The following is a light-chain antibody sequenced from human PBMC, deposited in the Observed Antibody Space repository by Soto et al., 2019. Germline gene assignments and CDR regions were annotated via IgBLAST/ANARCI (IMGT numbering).Light chain of an antibody. V-gene: IGLV1-44*01. Sequence: QSVLTQPPSASETPGQRVTISCSGSSSNIGSKTVNWYQQLPGTAPKVLIYSNNQRPSGVPDRFSGSKSGTSASLAISGLQSEDEADYYCAARDDSLNGWVFGGGTKLTVL. CDR2: SNN. J-gene: IGLJ3*02. CDR3: AARDDSLNGWV. CDR1: SSNIGSKT.